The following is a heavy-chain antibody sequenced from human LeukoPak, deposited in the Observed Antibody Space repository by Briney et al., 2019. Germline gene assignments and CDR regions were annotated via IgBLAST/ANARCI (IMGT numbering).Heavy chain of an antibody. CDR1: GDSISGTTVA. V-gene: IGHV6-1*01. J-gene: IGHJ3*01. CDR3: TRGPDNLLHGRAFDF. D-gene: IGHD5-24*01. CDR2: TLYRSKWLF. Sequence: SQTLSLTCAISGDSISGTTVAWNWVRLSPSRGLEWLGRTLYRSKWLFDYAPSVKGRLIINPDTSKNQFSLQLESVTPEDTALYYCTRGPDNLLHGRAFDFWGQGQWSPSL.